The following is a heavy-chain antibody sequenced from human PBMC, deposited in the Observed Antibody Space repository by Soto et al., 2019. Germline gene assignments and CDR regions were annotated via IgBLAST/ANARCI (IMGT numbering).Heavy chain of an antibody. D-gene: IGHD3-22*01. CDR2: INPSGGST. CDR1: GYTFTSYY. CDR3: ARGGGYDSSGYYDLDFDY. V-gene: IGHV1-46*01. Sequence: QVQLVQSGAEVKKPGSSVKVSCKASGYTFTSYYMHWVRQAPGQELEWMGIINPSGGSTSYAQKFQGRGTMTRDTSTRTVYMELSSLRSEDTAVYYCARGGGYDSSGYYDLDFDYWGQGTLVTVSS. J-gene: IGHJ4*02.